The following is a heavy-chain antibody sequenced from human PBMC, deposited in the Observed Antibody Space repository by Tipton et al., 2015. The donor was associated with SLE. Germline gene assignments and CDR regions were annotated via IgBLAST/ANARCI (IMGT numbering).Heavy chain of an antibody. CDR1: GGSISSSSYY. CDR2: INHSGST. V-gene: IGHV4-39*07. CDR3: ASGGCGIGGRCYSGNWFDP. J-gene: IGHJ5*02. D-gene: IGHD2-15*01. Sequence: TLSLTCTVSGGSISSSSYYWGWIRQPPGKGLEWIGEINHSGSTNYNPSLKSRVTISVDTSKNQFSLKLSSVTAADTAVYYCASGGCGIGGRCYSGNWFDPWGQGTLVTVSS.